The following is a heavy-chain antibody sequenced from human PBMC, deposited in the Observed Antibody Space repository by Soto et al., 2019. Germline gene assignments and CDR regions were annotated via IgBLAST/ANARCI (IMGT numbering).Heavy chain of an antibody. CDR2: ISGSGGST. CDR1: GFTFSSYA. Sequence: GGSLRLSCAASGFTFSSYAMSWVRQAPGKGLEWVSAISGSGGSTYYADSVKGRFTISRDNSKNTLYLQMNSLRAEDMAVYYCAKAGWAPTLYSSGWYEYHYWGQGTLVTVSS. J-gene: IGHJ4*02. V-gene: IGHV3-23*01. CDR3: AKAGWAPTLYSSGWYEYHY. D-gene: IGHD6-19*01.